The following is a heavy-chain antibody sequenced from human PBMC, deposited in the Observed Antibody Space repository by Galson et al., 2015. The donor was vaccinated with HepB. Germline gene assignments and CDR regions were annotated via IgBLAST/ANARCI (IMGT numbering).Heavy chain of an antibody. CDR2: ISGGGGTT. Sequence: SLRLSCAASGFTFSSYAMTWVRQAPGKGLEWVSTISGGGGTTFYADSVRGRFTISRDNSQNTLFLQLNGLRAEDTAVYYCAKDRASRSAWTGGHNWGQGTLVTVSS. D-gene: IGHD3-16*01. CDR3: AKDRASRSAWTGGHN. CDR1: GFTFSSYA. V-gene: IGHV3-23*01. J-gene: IGHJ4*02.